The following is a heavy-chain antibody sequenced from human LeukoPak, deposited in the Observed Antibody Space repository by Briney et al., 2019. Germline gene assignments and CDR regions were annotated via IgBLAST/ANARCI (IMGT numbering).Heavy chain of an antibody. CDR3: ARVRVRGVIITYYYYVMDV. J-gene: IGHJ6*02. Sequence: GGSLSLLCAASGFTFSSYAILWVREAPGKGVQWLALISYDGGNKYYANGVKGRFTISRDNSKNTLYLQMNSLRAEDTAVYYCARVRVRGVIITYYYYVMDVWGQGTTVTVSS. V-gene: IGHV3-30*04. CDR2: ISYDGGNK. CDR1: GFTFSSYA. D-gene: IGHD3-10*01.